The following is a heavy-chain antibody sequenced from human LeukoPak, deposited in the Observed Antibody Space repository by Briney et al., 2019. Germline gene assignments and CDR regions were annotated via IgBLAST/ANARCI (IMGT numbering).Heavy chain of an antibody. CDR3: ASTSVTTGPYYYHYGMDV. J-gene: IGHJ6*02. CDR2: IYSGGST. CDR1: GFTVSTTY. D-gene: IGHD4-17*01. V-gene: IGHV3-66*01. Sequence: GGSLRLSCAASGFTVSTTYMSWVRQAPGKGLDWVSVIYSGGSTSSSDSVKGRFTISRDNSKNTLYLQMNSLRAEDTRVYYCASTSVTTGPYYYHYGMDVWGQGTTVTVSS.